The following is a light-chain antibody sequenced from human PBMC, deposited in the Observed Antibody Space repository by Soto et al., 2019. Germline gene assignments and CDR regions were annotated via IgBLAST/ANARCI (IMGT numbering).Light chain of an antibody. V-gene: IGKV3-20*01. CDR2: GIS. Sequence: ENVLKQSPGTLSLSPRKRATLSCRASQTASIEYLAWYQQKPGQATKFLSSGISIRATGIPDRFSGSGSGTDFTLTISRLAPEDLSVYYCHHYGTSSWTFGQGTKVEIK. J-gene: IGKJ1*01. CDR1: QTASIEY. CDR3: HHYGTSSWT.